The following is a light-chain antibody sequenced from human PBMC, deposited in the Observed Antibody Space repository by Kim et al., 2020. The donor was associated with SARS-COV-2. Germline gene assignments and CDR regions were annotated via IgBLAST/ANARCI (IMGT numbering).Light chain of an antibody. J-gene: IGKJ1*01. CDR3: QKYNSAPPPWT. CDR2: AAS. V-gene: IGKV1-27*01. CDR1: QVISNY. Sequence: DIQMTQSPSSLSASVGDRVTITCRASQVISNYLAWYQQKPGKVPKLLIYAASTLQSGVPSRFSGSGSGTDFTLTISSLQPEDVATYYCQKYNSAPPPWTFGQGTKVDIK.